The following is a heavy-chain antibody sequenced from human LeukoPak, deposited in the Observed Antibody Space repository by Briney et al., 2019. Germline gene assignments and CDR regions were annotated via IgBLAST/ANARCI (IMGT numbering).Heavy chain of an antibody. CDR2: IYSGGST. Sequence: PSETLSLTCTVSGDSTSSGSYYWSWIRQPAGKGQEWIGRIYSGGSTNYNPSLKSRVTISVDTSKNQFSLKLSSVTAADTAVYYCAREGSIYYYDSSGYLGYWGQGTLVTVSS. CDR1: GDSTSSGSYY. V-gene: IGHV4-61*02. D-gene: IGHD3-22*01. J-gene: IGHJ4*02. CDR3: AREGSIYYYDSSGYLGY.